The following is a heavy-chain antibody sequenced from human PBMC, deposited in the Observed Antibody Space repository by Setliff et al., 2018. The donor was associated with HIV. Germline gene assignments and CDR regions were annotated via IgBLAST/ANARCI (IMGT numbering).Heavy chain of an antibody. CDR1: GTNLDSFV. D-gene: IGHD3-10*01. J-gene: IGHJ5*02. V-gene: IGHV1-69*10. CDR2: ITPVIGRP. CDR3: ARGTMVRGVIIVVWNWFDP. Sequence: SVKVSCKASGTNLDSFVISWVRQASGQGLEWMGAITPVIGRPIYAQRFHGRVTITAEKSTNTVYMELTSLTSDDTAVYYCARGTMVRGVIIVVWNWFDPWGQGTLVTVSS.